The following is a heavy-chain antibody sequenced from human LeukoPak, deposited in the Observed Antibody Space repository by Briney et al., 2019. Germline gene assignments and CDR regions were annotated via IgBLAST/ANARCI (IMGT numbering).Heavy chain of an antibody. Sequence: ASVKVSCKASGHSFTSSDINWVRQAAGQGLEWMAWMSPNSGNTGYAQKFQGRVTMTRDTSINTAYLELSSLRSEDTAVYYCVKTAQWGHGTLVTVSS. CDR1: GHSFTSSD. J-gene: IGHJ4*01. CDR2: MSPNSGNT. V-gene: IGHV1-8*01. CDR3: VKTAQ.